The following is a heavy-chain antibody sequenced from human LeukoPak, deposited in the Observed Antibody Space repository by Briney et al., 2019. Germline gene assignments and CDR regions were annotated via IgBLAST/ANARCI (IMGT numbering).Heavy chain of an antibody. CDR3: ARGSGSS. Sequence: PSETLSLTCTVSGGSISSYYWSWVRQAPGKGLEWVANIKQDGSEKYYVDSVKGRFTISRDNAKNSLYLQMNSLRAEDTAVYYCARGSGSSWGQGTLVTVSS. J-gene: IGHJ5*02. D-gene: IGHD1-26*01. V-gene: IGHV3-7*01. CDR2: IKQDGSEK. CDR1: GGSISSYY.